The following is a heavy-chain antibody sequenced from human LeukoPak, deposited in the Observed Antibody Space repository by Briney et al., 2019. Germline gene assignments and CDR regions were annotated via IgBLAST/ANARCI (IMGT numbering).Heavy chain of an antibody. Sequence: PGGSLRLSCAASGLTFSSYGMHWVRQAPGKGLEWVAVIAYDGSNKYYADSVKGRFTISRDNSKNTLYLQMNSLRAEDTAVYYCAKGAELLWFGETSPFDPWGQGTLVTVSS. CDR2: IAYDGSNK. J-gene: IGHJ5*02. CDR3: AKGAELLWFGETSPFDP. D-gene: IGHD3-10*01. V-gene: IGHV3-30*18. CDR1: GLTFSSYG.